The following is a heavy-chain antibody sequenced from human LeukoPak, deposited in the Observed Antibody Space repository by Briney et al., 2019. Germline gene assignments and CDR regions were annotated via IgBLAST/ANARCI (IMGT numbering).Heavy chain of an antibody. D-gene: IGHD3-3*01. CDR1: GGSISSYY. V-gene: IGHV4-4*07. CDR2: IYTSGST. Sequence: PSETLSLTCTVSGGSISSYYWIWIRQPAGKGLEWIGRIYTSGSTNYNPSLKSRVTMSVDTSKNQFSLKLSSVTAADTAVYYCARDDFWSGYYERFDPWGQGTLVTVSS. CDR3: ARDDFWSGYYERFDP. J-gene: IGHJ5*02.